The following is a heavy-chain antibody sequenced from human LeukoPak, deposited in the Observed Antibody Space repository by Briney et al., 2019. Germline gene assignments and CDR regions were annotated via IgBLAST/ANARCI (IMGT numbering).Heavy chain of an antibody. CDR3: ARGGHCSTTSCSNYDGMDV. J-gene: IGHJ6*02. V-gene: IGHV3-33*01. CDR1: GFTFSSYG. Sequence: GGSLRLSCAASGFTFSSYGMHWVRQAPGKGLEWVAATWYDGSNKYYADSVRGRFTISRDNSKNTLYLQMNSLRAEDTAVYFCARGGHCSTTSCSNYDGMDVWGQGTTLTVSS. D-gene: IGHD2-2*01. CDR2: TWYDGSNK.